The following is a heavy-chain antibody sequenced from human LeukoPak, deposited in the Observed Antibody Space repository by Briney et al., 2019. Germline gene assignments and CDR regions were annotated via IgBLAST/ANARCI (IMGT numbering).Heavy chain of an antibody. Sequence: PGGSLRLSCAASGFTFSSDGMHWVRQAPGKGLEWVAVISNDGTNKYYADSVKGRFTISRDNSKNTLYLQVNSLRAEDTAVYYCARSYYYDSSFDYWGQGTLVTVSS. CDR1: GFTFSSDG. D-gene: IGHD3-22*01. CDR2: ISNDGTNK. J-gene: IGHJ4*02. V-gene: IGHV3-30*03. CDR3: ARSYYYDSSFDY.